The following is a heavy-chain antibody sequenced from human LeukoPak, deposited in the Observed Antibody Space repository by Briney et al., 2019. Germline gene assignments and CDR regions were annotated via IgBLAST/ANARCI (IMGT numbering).Heavy chain of an antibody. CDR2: ISSSGSTI. Sequence: GGSLRLSCAASGFTFSDYYMSWIRQAPGKGLEWVSYISSSGSTIYYADSVKGRFTISRDNAKSSLYLQMNSLRAEDTAVYYCARGRSKALAVAGTSFFYWGQGTLVTVSS. CDR3: ARGRSKALAVAGTSFFY. D-gene: IGHD6-19*01. CDR1: GFTFSDYY. J-gene: IGHJ4*02. V-gene: IGHV3-11*01.